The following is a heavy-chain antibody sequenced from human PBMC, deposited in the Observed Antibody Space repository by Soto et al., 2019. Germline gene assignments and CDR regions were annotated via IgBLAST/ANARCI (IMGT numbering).Heavy chain of an antibody. CDR2: IYYSGST. J-gene: IGHJ4*02. D-gene: IGHD5-18*01. CDR1: GGSISSYY. Sequence: QVQLQESGPGLVKPSETLSLTCTVSGGSISSYYWSWIRQPPGKGLEWIGYIYYSGSTNYNPSLKSRVTISVDSSKNQLSLKLRSVTAADTAVYYCARRYGYSFDYWGQGTLVTVSS. V-gene: IGHV4-59*08. CDR3: ARRYGYSFDY.